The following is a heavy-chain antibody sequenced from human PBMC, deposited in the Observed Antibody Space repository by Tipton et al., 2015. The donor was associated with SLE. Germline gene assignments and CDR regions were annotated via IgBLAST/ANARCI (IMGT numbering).Heavy chain of an antibody. D-gene: IGHD2/OR15-2a*01. CDR2: IFHTGFV. V-gene: IGHV4-4*02. J-gene: IGHJ6*02. CDR3: ARIPFSYYAMDV. Sequence: TLSLTCAVSGVSISSDYWWTWIRQAPGKGLEWLGDIFHTGFVTYNPCLGSRVTISVDNANQFSLRLSSVTAADTAHYYCARIPFSYYAMDVWGPGTTVTVSS. CDR1: GVSISSDYW.